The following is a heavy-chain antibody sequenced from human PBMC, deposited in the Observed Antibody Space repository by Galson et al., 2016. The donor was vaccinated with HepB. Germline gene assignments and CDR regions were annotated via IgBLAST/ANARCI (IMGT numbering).Heavy chain of an antibody. CDR2: IKPSGGNT. V-gene: IGHV1-46*02. CDR1: GYTFNTYN. Sequence: SVKVSCKASGYTFNTYNMHWVRQAPGQGLEWMGIIKPSGGNTIYAQKVQARITMTRDTSTSTVYMELISLRSEDTAVYYCARELDHSFYFDFWGQGTLLTVSS. J-gene: IGHJ4*02. D-gene: IGHD1-14*01. CDR3: ARELDHSFYFDF.